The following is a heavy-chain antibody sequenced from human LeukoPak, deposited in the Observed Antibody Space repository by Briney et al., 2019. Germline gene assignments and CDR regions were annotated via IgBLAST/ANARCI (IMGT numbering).Heavy chain of an antibody. CDR3: ARRDSSGWYYFDY. J-gene: IGHJ4*02. CDR1: GYSFTSYW. Sequence: GESLKISCKGSGYSFTSYWIGWVRQMPGKGLEWTGIIYPGDSDTRYSPPFQGQVTISAVKSISTAYLQWSSLKASDTAMYYCARRDSSGWYYFDYWGQGTLVTVSS. D-gene: IGHD6-19*01. V-gene: IGHV5-51*01. CDR2: IYPGDSDT.